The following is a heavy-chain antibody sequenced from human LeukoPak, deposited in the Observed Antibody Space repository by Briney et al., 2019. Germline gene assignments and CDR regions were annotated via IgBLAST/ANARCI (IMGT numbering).Heavy chain of an antibody. J-gene: IGHJ4*02. Sequence: GASVKVSRKASDYTFTSYGISWVRQAPGQGLEWMGWISAYNGNTNSAQKLQGRVTMTTDTSTSTAYMELRSLRSDDTAVYYCARVSDCGGDCRASFFDYWGQGTLVTVSS. CDR1: DYTFTSYG. D-gene: IGHD2-21*02. CDR2: ISAYNGNT. V-gene: IGHV1-18*01. CDR3: ARVSDCGGDCRASFFDY.